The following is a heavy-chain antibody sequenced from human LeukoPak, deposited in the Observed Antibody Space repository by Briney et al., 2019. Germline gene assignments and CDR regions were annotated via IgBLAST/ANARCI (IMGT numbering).Heavy chain of an antibody. V-gene: IGHV4-4*09. CDR3: ARHKKYSSSSFGGVGYYFDY. Sequence: SETLSLTCTVSGGSISSYYWSWIRQPAGKGLEGIGYIYTSGSTNYNPSLKSRVTISVDTSKNQFSLKLSSVHAADTAVYYCARHKKYSSSSFGGVGYYFDYWGQGTLVTVSS. J-gene: IGHJ4*02. CDR1: GGSISSYY. D-gene: IGHD6-6*01. CDR2: IYTSGST.